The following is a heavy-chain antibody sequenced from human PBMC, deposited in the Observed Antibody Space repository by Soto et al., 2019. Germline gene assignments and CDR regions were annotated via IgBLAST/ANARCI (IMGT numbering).Heavy chain of an antibody. Sequence: QVQLVQSGAEVKKPGASVKVSCKASGYTFTNYGISWVRQAPGQGLEWMGWISTHNVDTKYAQEFQGRVTITTDTSSSTAYMELSSLRSDDTAVYYCAREYCDGSRCYSVDYWGQGTLVTVSS. V-gene: IGHV1-18*01. CDR3: AREYCDGSRCYSVDY. CDR1: GYTFTNYG. CDR2: ISTHNVDT. J-gene: IGHJ4*02. D-gene: IGHD2-2*01.